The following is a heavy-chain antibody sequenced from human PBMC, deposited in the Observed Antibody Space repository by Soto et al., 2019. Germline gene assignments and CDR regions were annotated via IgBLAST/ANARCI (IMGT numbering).Heavy chain of an antibody. CDR2: IYPGDSDT. CDR3: ARPSSGYCSSTNCHSLFFDY. J-gene: IGHJ4*02. D-gene: IGHD2-2*03. Sequence: GESLKISCQGLGYSFTSYWIGWVRQMPGKGLERMGIIYPGDSDTRYSPSFQGQVTISADKSSGTAYLQWSSLKASDTAMYYCARPSSGYCSSTNCHSLFFDYWGQGALVTVSS. V-gene: IGHV5-51*01. CDR1: GYSFTSYW.